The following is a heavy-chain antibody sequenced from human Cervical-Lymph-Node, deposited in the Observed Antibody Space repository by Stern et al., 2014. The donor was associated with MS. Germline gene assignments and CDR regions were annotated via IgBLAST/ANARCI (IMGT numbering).Heavy chain of an antibody. Sequence: QLVQSGGGLVQPGGSLTLSCAASGITVGNNFMSWVRQAPGKGLQWVSLIYSSGRTHYVDSVKGRFTISRDSSKNTLYLQMNSLRGEDTAVYYCARPAPNYDSGDYWGQGTLVTVSS. V-gene: IGHV3-66*04. CDR2: IYSSGRT. CDR3: ARPAPNYDSGDY. J-gene: IGHJ4*02. D-gene: IGHD3-16*01. CDR1: GITVGNNF.